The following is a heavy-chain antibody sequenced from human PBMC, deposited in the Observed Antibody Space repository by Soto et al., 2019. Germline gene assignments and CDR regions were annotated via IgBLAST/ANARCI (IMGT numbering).Heavy chain of an antibody. V-gene: IGHV1-3*05. J-gene: IGHJ4*02. CDR1: GYTFTGYA. Sequence: QVQLVQSGAEEKKPGASVKVSCKASGYTFTGYAMHWVRQAPGQRLEWMGWINAGNGTTKYSQKFQGRDTITRDTSASTADMELSSRRSEDTAVYYCARAVSVAADFDYWGQGSLVTVSS. CDR3: ARAVSVAADFDY. CDR2: INAGNGTT. D-gene: IGHD6-19*01.